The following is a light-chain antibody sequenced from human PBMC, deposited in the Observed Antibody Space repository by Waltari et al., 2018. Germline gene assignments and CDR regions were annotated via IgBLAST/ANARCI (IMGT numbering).Light chain of an antibody. Sequence: QSALTQPASVSGPSGQSITISCTGTSSDVGSYNLVSWYHQHPGKAPKLMIYEGSKRPSGVSNRFSGSKSGNTASLTISGLQAEDEADYYCCSYAGSSWVFGGGTKLTVL. V-gene: IGLV2-23*01. CDR3: CSYAGSSWV. CDR2: EGS. J-gene: IGLJ3*02. CDR1: SSDVGSYNL.